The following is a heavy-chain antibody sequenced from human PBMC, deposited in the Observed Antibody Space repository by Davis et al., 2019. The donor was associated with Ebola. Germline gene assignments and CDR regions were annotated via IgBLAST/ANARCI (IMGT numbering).Heavy chain of an antibody. D-gene: IGHD3-16*01. Sequence: LSLTCAAPGFTFSDYYTSWIRQAPGKGLEWVSYITNSGSFTNDADSMKGRFTISRDNSKNSLYLQMNSLRAEDTAVYYCAREAGPRGFDCWGQGTLVTVSS. V-gene: IGHV3-11*06. CDR2: ITNSGSFT. J-gene: IGHJ4*02. CDR1: GFTFSDYY. CDR3: AREAGPRGFDC.